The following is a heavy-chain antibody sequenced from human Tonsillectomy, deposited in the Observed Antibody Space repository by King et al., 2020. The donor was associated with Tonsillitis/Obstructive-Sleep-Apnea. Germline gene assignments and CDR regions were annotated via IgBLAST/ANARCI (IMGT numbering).Heavy chain of an antibody. CDR2: IKEDGSEK. J-gene: IGHJ6*03. CDR3: ARSWSHYYHMDV. V-gene: IGHV3-7*01. D-gene: IGHD3-3*01. Sequence: VQLVESGGGLVQTGGSLRLSCAASRFTFSNYWINWVRQAPGKGLEWVANIKEDGSEKYYVDSVKGRFTFSRDNAKSSVYLQMNSVSAADTAVYYCARSWSHYYHMDVWGKGTTVTVSS. CDR1: RFTFSNYW.